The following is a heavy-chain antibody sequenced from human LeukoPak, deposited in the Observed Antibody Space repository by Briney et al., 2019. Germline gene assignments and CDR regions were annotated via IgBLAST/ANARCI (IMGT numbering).Heavy chain of an antibody. CDR2: INPNSGDT. D-gene: IGHD3-22*01. CDR3: ARRRSSGYYYPLYDY. Sequence: ASVKVSCKASGYTFTGYYMHWVRQAPGQGLEWMGWINPNSGDTNYAQKFQGRVTMTRDTSISTAYMELSRLRSDDTAVYYCARRRSSGYYYPLYDYWGQGTLVTVSS. V-gene: IGHV1-2*02. CDR1: GYTFTGYY. J-gene: IGHJ4*02.